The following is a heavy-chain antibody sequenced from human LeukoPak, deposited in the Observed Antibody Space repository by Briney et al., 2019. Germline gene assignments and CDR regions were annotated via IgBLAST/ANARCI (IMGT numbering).Heavy chain of an antibody. CDR1: GFTFSSYE. CDR2: ISSSGSTI. D-gene: IGHD3-10*01. Sequence: PGGSLRLSCAASGFTFSSYEMNWVRQAPGKGLEWVSYISSSGSTIYYADSVKGRFTISRDNAKNTLYLQMNSLRAEDTAVYYCAKAMVRGGTGYYYYYYMDVWGKGTTVTISS. V-gene: IGHV3-48*03. J-gene: IGHJ6*03. CDR3: AKAMVRGGTGYYYYYYMDV.